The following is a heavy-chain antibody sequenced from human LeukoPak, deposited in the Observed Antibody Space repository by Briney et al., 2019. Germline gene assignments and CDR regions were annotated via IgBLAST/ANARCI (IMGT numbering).Heavy chain of an antibody. CDR1: EYTLTELS. CDR3: ARDFGFSDGSCEFDP. D-gene: IGHD2-15*01. CDR2: FDPEDGET. V-gene: IGHV1-24*01. J-gene: IGHJ5*02. Sequence: ASVKVSCKVSEYTLTELSVHWVRQAPGKGLEWMGGFDPEDGETIYAQKFQGRVTMTEDTSTDTAYMELSSLRSEDTGVYYCARDFGFSDGSCEFDPWGQGTPVTVSS.